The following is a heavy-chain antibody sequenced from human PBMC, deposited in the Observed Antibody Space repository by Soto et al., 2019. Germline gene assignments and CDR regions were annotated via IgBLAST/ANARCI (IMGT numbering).Heavy chain of an antibody. CDR1: GYTFTSYA. J-gene: IGHJ4*02. D-gene: IGHD6-19*01. V-gene: IGHV1-3*01. CDR2: INAGNGNT. CDR3: ARVVYSSGWYDFYYFDY. Sequence: QVQLVQSGAEVKKPGASVKVSCKASGYTFTSYAMHWVRQAPGQRLEWMGWINAGNGNTKYSQKFQGRVTITRDTSASTAYMELSSLRSEDTAVYYCARVVYSSGWYDFYYFDYWGQGTLVTVSS.